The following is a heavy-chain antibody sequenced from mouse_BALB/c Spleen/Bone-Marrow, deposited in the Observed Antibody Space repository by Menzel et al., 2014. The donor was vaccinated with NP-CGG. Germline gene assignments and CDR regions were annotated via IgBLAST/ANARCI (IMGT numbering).Heavy chain of an antibody. CDR1: GFTFSNYS. V-gene: IGHV5-9-4*01. Sequence: EVMLVESGGGLVKPGGSLKLSCAASGFTFSNYSTSWVRQSPEKRLERVAEISSGGSYLYYPDTVTGRFTISRDNAKNTLYLEMSSLRSEDTAMYYCSSYAYWGQGTLVTVSA. J-gene: IGHJ3*01. D-gene: IGHD1-1*01. CDR3: SSYAY. CDR2: ISSGGSYL.